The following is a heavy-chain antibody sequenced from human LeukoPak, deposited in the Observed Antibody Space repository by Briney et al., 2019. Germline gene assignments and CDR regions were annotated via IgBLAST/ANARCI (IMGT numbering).Heavy chain of an antibody. Sequence: ASVKVSCKASGYTFTSYAMNWVRQAPGQGLEWMGWINTNTGNPTYAQGFTGRFVFSLDTSVSTAYLQISSLKAEDTAVYYCARGGIQLWLRDHYYGMDVWGQGTTVTVSS. CDR1: GYTFTSYA. CDR2: INTNTGNP. V-gene: IGHV7-4-1*02. D-gene: IGHD5-18*01. CDR3: ARGGIQLWLRDHYYGMDV. J-gene: IGHJ6*02.